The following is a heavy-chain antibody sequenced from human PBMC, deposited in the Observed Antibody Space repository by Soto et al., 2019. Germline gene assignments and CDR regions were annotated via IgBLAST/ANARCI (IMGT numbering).Heavy chain of an antibody. CDR3: ARGRGGRIDYSTSSHYYYYGMDV. J-gene: IGHJ6*02. Sequence: QVQLEQSGAEMKRPGSSVKVSCKASGDTLYNYAFSWVRQAPGQGVEWMGGIIPLFETPDYAQKCQGRVTITADESTSTVFMELRSLRSEDTAVYYCARGRGGRIDYSTSSHYYYYGMDVWGQGTTVTVSS. V-gene: IGHV1-69*01. CDR1: GDTLYNYA. D-gene: IGHD6-6*01. CDR2: IIPLFETP.